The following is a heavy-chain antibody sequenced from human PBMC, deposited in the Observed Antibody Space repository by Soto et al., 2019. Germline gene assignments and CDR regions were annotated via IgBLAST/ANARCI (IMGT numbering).Heavy chain of an antibody. J-gene: IGHJ6*02. Sequence: QVQLVQSGAEVKKPGSSVKVSCKASGGTFSSYAISWVRQAPGQGLEWMGGIIPILGTANYAQKFQGRVTITADESTSTAYMELSSLRSEDTAVYYCARDLGIVVVPAAITYYGMDVWGQGTTVTVSS. CDR2: IIPILGTA. CDR1: GGTFSSYA. CDR3: ARDLGIVVVPAAITYYGMDV. V-gene: IGHV1-69*01. D-gene: IGHD2-2*03.